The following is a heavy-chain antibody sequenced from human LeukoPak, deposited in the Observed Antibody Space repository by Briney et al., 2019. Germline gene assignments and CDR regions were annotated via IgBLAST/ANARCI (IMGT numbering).Heavy chain of an antibody. CDR3: ARVMAAAALYYGMDV. Sequence: ASVKVSCKASGYTFTSYGISWVRQAPGRGLEWMGWISAYNGNTNYAQKLQGRVTMTTDTSTSTAYMELRSLRSDDTAVYYCARVMAAAALYYGMDVWGQGTTVTVSS. V-gene: IGHV1-18*01. CDR1: GYTFTSYG. D-gene: IGHD6-13*01. CDR2: ISAYNGNT. J-gene: IGHJ6*02.